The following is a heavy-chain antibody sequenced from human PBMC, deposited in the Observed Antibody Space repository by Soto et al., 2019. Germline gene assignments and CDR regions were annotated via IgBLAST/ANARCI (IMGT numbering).Heavy chain of an antibody. V-gene: IGHV1-18*01. CDR2: ISAYNGNT. D-gene: IGHD3-22*01. J-gene: IGHJ5*02. CDR1: GYTFRSHG. Sequence: QVQLVQSAAEVKKPGASVKVSCATSGYTFRSHGISWVRQAPGQGLEWMGWISAYNGNTGYVRRFQGRITMTTDASTNTAYIELRYLTYDDTVVYYCVRDSGSGYDRWGQGTRVTVSA. CDR3: VRDSGSGYDR.